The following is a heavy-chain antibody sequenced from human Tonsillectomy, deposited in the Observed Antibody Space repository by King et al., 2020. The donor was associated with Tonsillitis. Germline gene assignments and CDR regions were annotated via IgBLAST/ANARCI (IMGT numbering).Heavy chain of an antibody. V-gene: IGHV4-59*01. J-gene: IGHJ4*02. CDR3: ARGPSGVGSSPSCYELGY. CDR2: IYYSGST. Sequence: QVQLQESGPGLVKPSETLSLTCTVSGGSISSYYWSWIRQPPGKGLEWIGYIYYSGSTNYNPSLKSRVTISVDTSKNQFSLKLSSVTAADTAVYYCARGPSGVGSSPSCYELGYWGQEPLVTVSS. D-gene: IGHD2-2*01. CDR1: GGSISSYY.